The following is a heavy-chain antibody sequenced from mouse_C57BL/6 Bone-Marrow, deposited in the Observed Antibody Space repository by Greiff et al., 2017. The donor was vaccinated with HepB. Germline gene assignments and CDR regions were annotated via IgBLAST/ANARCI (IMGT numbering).Heavy chain of an antibody. Sequence: VQLQQPGAELVRPGTSVKLSCKASGYTFTSYWMHWVKQRPGQGLEWIGVIDPSDSYTNYNQKLKGKATLTVDTSSSTAYMQLSSLTSEDSAVYYCANTVWFAYWGQGTLVTVSA. V-gene: IGHV1-59*01. CDR2: IDPSDSYT. CDR3: ANTVWFAY. J-gene: IGHJ3*01. CDR1: GYTFTSYW.